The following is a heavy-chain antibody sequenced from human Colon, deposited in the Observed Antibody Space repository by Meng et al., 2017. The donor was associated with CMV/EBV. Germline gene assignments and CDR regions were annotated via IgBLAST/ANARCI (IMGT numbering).Heavy chain of an antibody. CDR1: GGSISSSSYY. CDR3: ARAAAAGEYYFDY. CDR2: IYYSGST. V-gene: IGHV4-39*07. D-gene: IGHD6-13*01. Sequence: LVLQESGPGLVNPSETLSLPCTVSGGSISSSSYYWGWIRQPPGKGLEWIGSIYYSGSTYYNPSLKSRVTISVDTSKNQFSLKLSSVTAADTAVYYCARAAAAGEYYFDYWGQGTLVTVSS. J-gene: IGHJ4*02.